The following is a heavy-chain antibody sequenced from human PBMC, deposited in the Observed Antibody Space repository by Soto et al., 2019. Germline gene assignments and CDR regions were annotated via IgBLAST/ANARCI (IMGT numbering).Heavy chain of an antibody. Sequence: QVQLQESGPGLVKPSQTLSLTCTVSGGSISSGGYYWSWIRQHPGKGLEWIGYIYYSGSTYYNPSLNSRVTISVDTSKNQFSLKLSSVTAADTAVYYCATLLGYCSGGSYYSGWGSFHYWGQGTLVTVSS. D-gene: IGHD2-15*01. CDR2: IYYSGST. CDR1: GGSISSGGYY. J-gene: IGHJ4*02. CDR3: ATLLGYCSGGSYYSGWGSFHY. V-gene: IGHV4-31*03.